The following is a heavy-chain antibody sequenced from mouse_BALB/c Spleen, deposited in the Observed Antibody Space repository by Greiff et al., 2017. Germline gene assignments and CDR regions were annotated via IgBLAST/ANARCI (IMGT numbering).Heavy chain of an antibody. D-gene: IGHD3-3*01. J-gene: IGHJ4*01. Sequence: EVKLMESGGGLVQPGGSRKLSCAASGFTFSDYGMAWVRQAPGKGPEWVAFISNLAYSIYYADTVTGRFPISRENAKNTLYLEMSSLRSEDTAMYYCARDRGRGAMDYWGQGTSVTVSS. CDR3: ARDRGRGAMDY. CDR1: GFTFSDYG. V-gene: IGHV5-15*02. CDR2: ISNLAYSI.